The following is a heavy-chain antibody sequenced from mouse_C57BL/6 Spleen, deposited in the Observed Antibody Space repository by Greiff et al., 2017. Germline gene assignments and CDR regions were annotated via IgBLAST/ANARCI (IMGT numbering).Heavy chain of an antibody. CDR3: ARDPGYYYGSSHYFDY. Sequence: EVQLVESGGGLVKPGGSLKLSCAASGFTFSSYAMSWVRQTPEKRLEWVATISAGGSYTYYPDNVKGRFTISRDNAKNNLYLQMSHLKSEDTAMYYCARDPGYYYGSSHYFDYWGQGTTLTVSS. J-gene: IGHJ2*01. CDR2: ISAGGSYT. CDR1: GFTFSSYA. V-gene: IGHV5-4*01. D-gene: IGHD1-1*01.